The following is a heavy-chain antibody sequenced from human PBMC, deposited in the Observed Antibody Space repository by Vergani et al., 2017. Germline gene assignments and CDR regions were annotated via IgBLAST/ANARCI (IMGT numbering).Heavy chain of an antibody. CDR2: IGKDGINT. J-gene: IGHJ4*02. CDR1: GFTFSNFG. Sequence: QVQLVESAGGVVQPGGSLRLSCAASGFTFSNFGMHWIRQAPGKGLEWLAYIGKDGINTRYRDAVKGRFPVSTDNSKDILYLQLDNLRSEDTAVYYCAKYLRDSTDGLPDSWGPGTLVIVSS. CDR3: AKYLRDSTDGLPDS. D-gene: IGHD2-21*02. V-gene: IGHV3-30*02.